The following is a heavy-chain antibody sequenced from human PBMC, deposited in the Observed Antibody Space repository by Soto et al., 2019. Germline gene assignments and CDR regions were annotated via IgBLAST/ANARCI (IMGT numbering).Heavy chain of an antibody. J-gene: IGHJ2*01. Sequence: VQLVQSGAEVKKPGASVKLSCKAPADTFTSYYIHWVRHAPGQGLEWMGVINPGGVSTKYAQKFQDRVTMTSDTSTSTVYMDLSSLRSEDTAVYFCARGGNGDNVGYWYFDLWGRGTLVTVSP. CDR3: ARGGNGDNVGYWYFDL. D-gene: IGHD4-17*01. CDR1: ADTFTSYY. V-gene: IGHV1-46*01. CDR2: INPGGVST.